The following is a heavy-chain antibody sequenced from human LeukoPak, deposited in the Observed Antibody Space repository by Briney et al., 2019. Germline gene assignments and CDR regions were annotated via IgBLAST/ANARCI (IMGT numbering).Heavy chain of an antibody. Sequence: SETLSLTCAVYGGSFSGYYWSWIRQPPGKGLEWIGEINHSGGTNYNPSLKSRVTISVDTSKNQFSLKLSSVTAADTAVYYCARGREDIVVVVAATLDYWGQGTLVTVSS. J-gene: IGHJ4*02. V-gene: IGHV4-34*01. D-gene: IGHD2-15*01. CDR1: GGSFSGYY. CDR2: INHSGGT. CDR3: ARGREDIVVVVAATLDY.